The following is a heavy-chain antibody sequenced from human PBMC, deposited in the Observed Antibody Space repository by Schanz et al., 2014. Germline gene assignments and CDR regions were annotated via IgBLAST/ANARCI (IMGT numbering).Heavy chain of an antibody. D-gene: IGHD5-12*01. V-gene: IGHV3-7*01. CDR2: IKQEGDEK. CDR1: GFTFSSYG. CDR3: AGAVATIRADSFDI. Sequence: VQLVESGGGVVQPGRSLRLSCAASGFTFSSYGMHWVRQSPGKGLEWVASIKQEGDEKNYVDSVKGRFTISRDNAKNSLYLQMNSLRAEDTAVYYCAGAVATIRADSFDIWGQGTMVAVSS. J-gene: IGHJ3*02.